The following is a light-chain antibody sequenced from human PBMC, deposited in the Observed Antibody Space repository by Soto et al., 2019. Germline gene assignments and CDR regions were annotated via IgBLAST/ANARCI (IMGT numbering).Light chain of an antibody. J-gene: IGKJ1*01. Sequence: EIVLTQSPGTLSLSPGERATLSCRASQSVSNNYLAWYQQKPGQAPRLLIYGASSRATGIPERFTGSGSGTEFTLTISSLQFDDSAVYYCQQYNNWWTFGQGTKVDIK. CDR2: GAS. CDR3: QQYNNWWT. V-gene: IGKV3-20*01. CDR1: QSVSNNY.